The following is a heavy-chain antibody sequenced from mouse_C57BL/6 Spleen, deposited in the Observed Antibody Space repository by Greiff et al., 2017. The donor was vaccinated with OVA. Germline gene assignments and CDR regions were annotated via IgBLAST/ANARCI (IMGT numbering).Heavy chain of an antibody. CDR3: TRGLDSSGYFDY. CDR2: ISSGGDYI. CDR1: GFTFSSYA. Sequence: EVKLVESGEGLVKPGGSLKLSCAASGFTFSSYAMSWVRQTPEKRLEWVAYISSGGDYIYYADTVKGRFTISRDNARNTLYLQMSSLKSEDTAMYYCTRGLDSSGYFDYWGQGTTLTVSS. V-gene: IGHV5-9-1*02. J-gene: IGHJ2*01. D-gene: IGHD3-2*02.